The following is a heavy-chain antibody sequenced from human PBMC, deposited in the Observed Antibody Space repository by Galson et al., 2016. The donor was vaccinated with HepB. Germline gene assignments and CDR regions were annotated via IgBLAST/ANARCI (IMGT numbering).Heavy chain of an antibody. CDR1: GFTFSSYA. J-gene: IGHJ1*01. D-gene: IGHD6-13*01. CDR2: MSDSGGST. CDR3: AVRYSSIWYFQH. V-gene: IGHV3-23*01. Sequence: LRLSCAASGFTFSSYAMHWVRQAPGKGLEWVSAMSDSGGSTYYADSVKGRFTISRDNSKNTLYLQMNSLGAEDTAIYYCAVRYSSIWYFQHWGRGTLVSVSS.